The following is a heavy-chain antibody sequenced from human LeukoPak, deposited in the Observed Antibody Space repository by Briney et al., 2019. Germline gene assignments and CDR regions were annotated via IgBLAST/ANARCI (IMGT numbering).Heavy chain of an antibody. CDR3: AKDLSDSSGWYFDY. Sequence: GGSLRLSCAASGFTFSSYAMSWARQAPGKGLEWVSAISGSGGSTYYADSVKGRFTISRDNSKNTLYLQMNSLRAEDTAVYYCAKDLSDSSGWYFDYWGQGTLVTVSS. CDR2: ISGSGGST. V-gene: IGHV3-23*01. D-gene: IGHD6-19*01. J-gene: IGHJ4*02. CDR1: GFTFSSYA.